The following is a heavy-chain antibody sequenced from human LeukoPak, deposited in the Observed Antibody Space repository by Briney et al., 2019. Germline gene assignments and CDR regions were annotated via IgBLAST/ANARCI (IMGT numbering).Heavy chain of an antibody. CDR2: ISSSGSTI. Sequence: PGGSLRLSCAASGHTFSIYEINWVRQAPGKGLEWVSYISSSGSTIYYADSVKGRFTISRDNAKNSPYLQMNSLRAVDAVADHCAGGCGCSSTSCQPGYYGMDVWGQGTTVTVSS. CDR3: AGGCGCSSTSCQPGYYGMDV. J-gene: IGHJ6*02. CDR1: GHTFSIYE. D-gene: IGHD2-2*01. V-gene: IGHV3-48*03.